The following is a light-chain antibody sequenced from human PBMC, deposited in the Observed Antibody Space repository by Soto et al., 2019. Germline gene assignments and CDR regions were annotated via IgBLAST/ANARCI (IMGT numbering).Light chain of an antibody. J-gene: IGKJ5*01. CDR1: QSVSSY. CDR3: QQYNNWPRT. CDR2: DTS. V-gene: IGKV3D-15*01. Sequence: EIVMTQSPATLSLSPGERATLSCRASQSVSSYLAWYQQRPGQAPRLLIYDTSKRATGIPARFSGSGSGTEFTLTISSLQSEDFAVYYCQQYNNWPRTFGQGTRLEIK.